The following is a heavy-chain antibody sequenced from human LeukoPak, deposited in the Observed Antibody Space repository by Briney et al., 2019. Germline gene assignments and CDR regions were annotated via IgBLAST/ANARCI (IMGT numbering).Heavy chain of an antibody. Sequence: ASVKVSCKASGYTFTSYGISWVRQAPGQGLEWMGWISAYNGNTNYAQKLQGRVTMTTDTSTSTAYMELRSLRSEDTAVYYCASGIYCSSTSCYLSYFDYWGQGTLVTVSS. CDR1: GYTFTSYG. D-gene: IGHD2-2*01. CDR2: ISAYNGNT. CDR3: ASGIYCSSTSCYLSYFDY. J-gene: IGHJ4*02. V-gene: IGHV1-18*01.